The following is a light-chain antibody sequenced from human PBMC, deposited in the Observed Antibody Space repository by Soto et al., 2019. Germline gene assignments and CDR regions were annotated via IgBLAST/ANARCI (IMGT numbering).Light chain of an antibody. CDR2: EVF. V-gene: IGLV2-8*01. CDR1: SSDVGGHNY. J-gene: IGLJ3*02. Sequence: QSALTQPLSASGSPGQSVTISCTGTSSDVGGHNYVSWYQQHPGKAPKLIMYEVFKRPSGVPDRFSGSRSGNTASLPVSGLQDDDEADYYCGSYAGYNNFVFGGGTKLTVL. CDR3: GSYAGYNNFV.